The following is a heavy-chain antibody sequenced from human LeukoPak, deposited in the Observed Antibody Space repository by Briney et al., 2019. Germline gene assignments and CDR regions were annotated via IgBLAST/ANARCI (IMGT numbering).Heavy chain of an antibody. CDR1: GGSISSGGYY. V-gene: IGHV4-31*03. CDR3: VRYYYDPSGPSAYSYFDY. Sequence: SQTLSLTCTVSGGSISSGGYYWSWIRQLPGKVLEWIGVISHSWSAYYNPSLKARLNLSVDTSKNQFSLKLSSVTAADTAVYYCVRYYYDPSGPSAYSYFDYWGQGTLVTVSS. J-gene: IGHJ4*02. D-gene: IGHD3-22*01. CDR2: ISHSWSA.